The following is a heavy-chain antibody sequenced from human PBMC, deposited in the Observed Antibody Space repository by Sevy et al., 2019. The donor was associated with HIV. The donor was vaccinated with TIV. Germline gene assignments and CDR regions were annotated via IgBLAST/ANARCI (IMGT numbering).Heavy chain of an antibody. CDR1: GYSFSSYA. D-gene: IGHD6-13*01. CDR3: ARPSPRIAAAASAFYDN. CDR2: INGRGGST. Sequence: GGSLRLSCVVSGYSFSSYAISWVRQAPGKGLEWVSTINGRGGSTYYADSVKGRFTIIRDNPKNTLFLQMINLRVDDTAIYYCARPSPRIAAAASAFYDNWGQGTLVTVSS. J-gene: IGHJ4*02. V-gene: IGHV3-23*01.